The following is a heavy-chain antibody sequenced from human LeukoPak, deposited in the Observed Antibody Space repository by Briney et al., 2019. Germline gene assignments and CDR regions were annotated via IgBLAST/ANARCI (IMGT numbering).Heavy chain of an antibody. CDR1: GGSISSGGYY. V-gene: IGHV4-31*03. CDR2: IYYSGST. Sequence: PSETLSLTCTVSGGSISSGGYYWSWIRQHPGKGLEWIGYIYYSGSTYYNPSLKSRVTISVDTSKNQFSLKLSSVTAADTAVYYCARGNRYYYDSSDFRYWGQGTLVTVSS. CDR3: ARGNRYYYDSSDFRY. J-gene: IGHJ4*02. D-gene: IGHD3-22*01.